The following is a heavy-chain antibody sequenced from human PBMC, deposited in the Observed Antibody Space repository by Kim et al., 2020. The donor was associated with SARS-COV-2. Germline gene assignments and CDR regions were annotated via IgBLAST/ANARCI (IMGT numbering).Heavy chain of an antibody. D-gene: IGHD6-19*01. CDR2: IAQDGSEK. J-gene: IGHJ6*02. V-gene: IGHV3-7*01. CDR3: ARERVTVAGTSYYYYGMDV. Sequence: GGSLRLSCAASGFTFSSYWMSWVRQAPGKGLEWVANIAQDGSEKHYVDSMKGRFTISRDNAKNSLYLQVNSLRAEDTAVYYCARERVTVAGTSYYYYGMDVWGQGTTVTVSS. CDR1: GFTFSSYW.